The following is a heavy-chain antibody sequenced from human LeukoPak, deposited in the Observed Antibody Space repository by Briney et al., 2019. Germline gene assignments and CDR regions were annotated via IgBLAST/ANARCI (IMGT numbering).Heavy chain of an antibody. CDR1: GFTFSSYA. CDR3: AKDWRYCSSTSCYGGYYYMDV. CDR2: ISYDGSNK. V-gene: IGHV3-30*04. Sequence: GGSLRLSCAASGFTFSSYAMHWVRQAPGKGLEWVAVISYDGSNKYYADSVRGRFTISRDNSKNTLYLQMNSLRAEDTAVYYCAKDWRYCSSTSCYGGYYYMDVWGKGTTVTISS. D-gene: IGHD2-2*01. J-gene: IGHJ6*03.